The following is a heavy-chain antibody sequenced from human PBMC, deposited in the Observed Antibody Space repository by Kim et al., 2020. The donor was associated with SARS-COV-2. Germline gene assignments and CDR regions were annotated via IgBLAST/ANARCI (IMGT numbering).Heavy chain of an antibody. D-gene: IGHD6-13*01. CDR2: INPNSGGT. CDR3: AREYKSSSSWYSFDY. Sequence: ASVKVSCKASGYTFTGYYMHWVRQAPGQGLEWMGWINPNSGGTNYAQKFQGRVTMTRDTSISTAYMELSRLRSDDTAVYYCAREYKSSSSWYSFDYWGQGTLVTVSS. J-gene: IGHJ4*02. CDR1: GYTFTGYY. V-gene: IGHV1-2*02.